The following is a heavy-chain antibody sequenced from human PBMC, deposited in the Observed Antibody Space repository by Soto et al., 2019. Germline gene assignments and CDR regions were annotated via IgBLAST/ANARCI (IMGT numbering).Heavy chain of an antibody. CDR1: GFTFSSYS. V-gene: IGHV3-48*01. J-gene: IGHJ5*02. D-gene: IGHD6-13*01. Sequence: PGGSLRLSCAASGFTFSSYSMNWVRQAPGKGLEWVSYISSSSSTIYYADSVKGRFTISRDNAKNSQYLQMNSLRAEDTAVYYCARHPERIAEIGWFDPWGQGTLVTVSS. CDR2: ISSSSSTI. CDR3: ARHPERIAEIGWFDP.